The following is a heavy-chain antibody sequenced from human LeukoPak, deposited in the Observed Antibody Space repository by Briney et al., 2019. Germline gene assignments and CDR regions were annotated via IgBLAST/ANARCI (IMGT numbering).Heavy chain of an antibody. CDR3: ARDGGATMVRGLTY. CDR1: GYTFTTYG. V-gene: IGHV1-18*01. J-gene: IGHJ4*02. Sequence: GASVKVSCKASGYTFTTYGINWVRQAPGQGLEWMAWISGYNGNTDYAQKFQGRVSMTTDTSTSTANMELRSLRSDDTAVYYCARDGGATMVRGLTYWGQGTLVTVSS. CDR2: ISGYNGNT. D-gene: IGHD3-10*01.